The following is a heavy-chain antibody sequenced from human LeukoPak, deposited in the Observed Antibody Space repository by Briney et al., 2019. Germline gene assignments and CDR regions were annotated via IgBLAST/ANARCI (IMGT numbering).Heavy chain of an antibody. Sequence: PGGSLRLSCAASGFTFSSYAMSWVRQAPGKGLEWVSAISGSGGSTYYADSVKGRFTISRDNAKNTLYLQMNSLRAEDTAVYYCARGVRIAAAGTSLDYWGQGTLVTVSS. V-gene: IGHV3-23*01. CDR1: GFTFSSYA. CDR2: ISGSGGST. D-gene: IGHD6-13*01. J-gene: IGHJ4*02. CDR3: ARGVRIAAAGTSLDY.